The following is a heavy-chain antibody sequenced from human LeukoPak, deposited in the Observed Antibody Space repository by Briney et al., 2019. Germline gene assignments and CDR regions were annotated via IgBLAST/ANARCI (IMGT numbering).Heavy chain of an antibody. V-gene: IGHV3-21*01. CDR3: ARDLRVGKYYFDY. J-gene: IGHJ4*02. D-gene: IGHD7-27*01. Sequence: PGGSLRLSCADSGFTFSSYSMNWVRQAPGKGLEWVSSISSSSSYIYYADSVKGRFTISRDNAKNSLYLQMNSLRAEDTAVYYCARDLRVGKYYFDYWGQGTLVTVSS. CDR2: ISSSSSYI. CDR1: GFTFSSYS.